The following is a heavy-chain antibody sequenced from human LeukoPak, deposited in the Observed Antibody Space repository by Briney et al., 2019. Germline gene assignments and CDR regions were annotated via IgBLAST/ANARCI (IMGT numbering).Heavy chain of an antibody. CDR2: VCAGGTI. J-gene: IGHJ3*02. V-gene: IGHV4-4*07. Sequence: SETLSLTCTVSGGTIGRYDWSWVRQPAGKGLEWIGRVCAGGTINYNPSLKGRVTMSVDTSKNQFSLTLSSMTATDTAVYYCARGRYCSADLCSGGDAFDIWGQGAMVSVSS. CDR3: ARGRYCSADLCSGGDAFDI. CDR1: GGTIGRYD. D-gene: IGHD2-15*01.